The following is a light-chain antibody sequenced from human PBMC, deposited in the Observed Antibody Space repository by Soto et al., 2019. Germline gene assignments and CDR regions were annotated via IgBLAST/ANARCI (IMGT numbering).Light chain of an antibody. J-gene: IGLJ1*01. CDR1: SSDVGAYDY. Sequence: QSALTQPASVSGSPGQSITISCTGTSSDVGAYDYVSWYQQHPDKAPKLIIYVVSNRPSGVSNRFSGSKSGNTASLTISGLQAEDEADYYCSLYTSSDTPYVFGTGTKLPVL. V-gene: IGLV2-14*01. CDR3: SLYTSSDTPYV. CDR2: VVS.